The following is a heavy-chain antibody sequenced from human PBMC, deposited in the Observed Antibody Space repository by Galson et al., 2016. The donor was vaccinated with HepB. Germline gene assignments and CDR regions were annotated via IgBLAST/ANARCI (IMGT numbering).Heavy chain of an antibody. D-gene: IGHD3-9*01. Sequence: SLRLSCAASGFTVSNHYMTWVRQAPGRGLEWVSGIYSGGNRVYANSVRGRFTISRDSSNNTLYLLMNSLRAEDTAVYYCARVRRDQESFDIWGQGTLVTVSP. CDR1: GFTVSNHY. J-gene: IGHJ4*01. CDR2: IYSGGNR. V-gene: IGHV3-53*01. CDR3: ARVRRDQESFDI.